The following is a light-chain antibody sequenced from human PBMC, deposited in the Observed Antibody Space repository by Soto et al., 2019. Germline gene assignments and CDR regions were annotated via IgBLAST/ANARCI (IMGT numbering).Light chain of an antibody. Sequence: DIVMTQSPDSLAVSLGERATINCKSSQRVLYSSNNKNYLAWYQQKPGQAPRLLIYGASSRATGIPARFSGSGSGTEFTLTISCLQSEDFATYYCQQYYSYPLTFGGGTKVDIK. J-gene: IGKJ4*01. CDR2: GAS. V-gene: IGKV4-1*01. CDR1: QRVLYSSNNKNY. CDR3: QQYYSYPLT.